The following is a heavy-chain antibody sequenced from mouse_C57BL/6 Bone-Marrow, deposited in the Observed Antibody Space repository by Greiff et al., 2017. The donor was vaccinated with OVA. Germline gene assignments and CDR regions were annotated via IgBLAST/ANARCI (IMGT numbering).Heavy chain of an antibody. CDR1: GFNIKNTY. J-gene: IGHJ3*01. CDR3: ARRGYGSSPWFAY. V-gene: IGHV14-3*01. Sequence: EVKLVESVAELVRPGASVKLSCTASGFNIKNTYMHWVKQRPEQGLEWIGRIDPANGNTKYAPKFQGKATITADTSSNTAYLQLSSLTSEDTAIYYCARRGYGSSPWFAYWGQGTLVTVSA. CDR2: IDPANGNT. D-gene: IGHD1-1*01.